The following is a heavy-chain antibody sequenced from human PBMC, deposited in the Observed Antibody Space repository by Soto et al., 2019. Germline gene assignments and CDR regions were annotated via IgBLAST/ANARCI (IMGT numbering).Heavy chain of an antibody. D-gene: IGHD3-10*02. V-gene: IGHV4-30-2*03. Sequence: SETLSLTCAVSGGSISSGGYSWGWIRQPPGKGLEWIGCIYYSGSTYNNPSLKSRVTISVDTSKNQFSLKLSSVTAADTAVYYCARGNVRKPNTFYFSSDSTRQNWFDPWGQGSLVTVSS. CDR2: IYYSGST. CDR3: ARGNVRKPNTFYFSSDSTRQNWFDP. CDR1: GGSISSGGYS. J-gene: IGHJ5*02.